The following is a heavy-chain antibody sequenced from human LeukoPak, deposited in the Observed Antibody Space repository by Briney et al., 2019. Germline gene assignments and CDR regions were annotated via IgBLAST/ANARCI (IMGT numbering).Heavy chain of an antibody. J-gene: IGHJ3*02. V-gene: IGHV4-61*02. Sequence: SQTLSLTCTVSGDSISRGNYYWTWIRRPAWKRLEWIGRIHTSGSTNYNPSLKSQVTISMDTSKNQFSLNLNSVTAADTAVYYCARDRAGDSFDIWGQGTMVTVSS. CDR2: IHTSGST. CDR3: ARDRAGDSFDI. CDR1: GDSISRGNYY. D-gene: IGHD7-27*01.